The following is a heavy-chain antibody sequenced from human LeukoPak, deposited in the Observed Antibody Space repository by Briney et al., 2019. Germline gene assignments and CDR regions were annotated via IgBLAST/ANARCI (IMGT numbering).Heavy chain of an antibody. CDR2: INHSGST. CDR1: GGSFSGYY. J-gene: IGHJ3*02. CDR3: ARSQTHAFDI. V-gene: IGHV4-34*01. Sequence: SETLSLTCAVYGGSFSGYYWSWIRQPPGKGLEWIGEINHSGSTNYNPSLKSRVTLSVDTSKNQFSLKLSSVTAADTAVYYCARSQTHAFDIWGQGTMVTVSS.